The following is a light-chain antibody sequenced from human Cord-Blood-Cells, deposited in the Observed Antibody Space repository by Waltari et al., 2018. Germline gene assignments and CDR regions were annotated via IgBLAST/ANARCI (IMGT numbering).Light chain of an antibody. CDR1: SSNIGAGYD. CDR3: QSYDSSLSANV. V-gene: IGLV1-40*01. CDR2: GNS. J-gene: IGLJ1*01. Sequence: QSVLTQPPSVSGAPGQRVIISCTGRSSNIGAGYDVHWYQQLPGTAPKLLIYGNSNRPSGVPDRFSGSKSGTSASLAITGLQAEDEADYYCQSYDSSLSANVFGTGTKVTVL.